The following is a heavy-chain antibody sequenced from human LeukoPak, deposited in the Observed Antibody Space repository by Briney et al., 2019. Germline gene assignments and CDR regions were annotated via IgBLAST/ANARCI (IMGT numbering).Heavy chain of an antibody. CDR2: ISYDGSNK. D-gene: IGHD7-27*01. CDR3: ARMGISDPPNFDY. J-gene: IGHJ4*02. CDR1: GFTFSSYG. V-gene: IGHV3-30*03. Sequence: PGGSLRLSCAASGFTFSSYGMSWVRQAPGKGLEWVAVISYDGSNKYYADSVKGRFTISRDNSKNTLYLQMNSLRAEDTAVYYCARMGISDPPNFDYWGQGTLVTVSS.